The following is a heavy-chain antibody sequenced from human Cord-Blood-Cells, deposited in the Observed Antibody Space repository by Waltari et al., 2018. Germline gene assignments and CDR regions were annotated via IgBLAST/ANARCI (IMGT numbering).Heavy chain of an antibody. J-gene: IGHJ4*02. CDR3: ARGRVIRGYSGYDLSD. Sequence: QVQLVQSGAEVKKPGSSVKVSCKASGGTFSSYAISWVRQAPGQGLEWMGGIIPIFGTANYAQKFQGRGTITADESTSTAYMELSSLRSEDTAVYYCARGRVIRGYSGYDLSDWDQGTLVTVSS. V-gene: IGHV1-69*01. D-gene: IGHD5-12*01. CDR2: IIPIFGTA. CDR1: GGTFSSYA.